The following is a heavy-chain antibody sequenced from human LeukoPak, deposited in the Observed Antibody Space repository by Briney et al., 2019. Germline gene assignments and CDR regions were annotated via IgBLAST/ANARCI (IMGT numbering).Heavy chain of an antibody. J-gene: IGHJ3*02. CDR1: GFTFSGYW. CDR2: ISPDGGNT. Sequence: GGSLRLSCAASGFTFSGYWMHWVRQSPGKGLVSVSLISPDGGNTTYADSVKGRFTISRDNAKNTLSLQMDSLRAEDTALYYCTREWLVGDDAFDIWSQGTLVTVSS. V-gene: IGHV3-74*01. D-gene: IGHD5-12*01. CDR3: TREWLVGDDAFDI.